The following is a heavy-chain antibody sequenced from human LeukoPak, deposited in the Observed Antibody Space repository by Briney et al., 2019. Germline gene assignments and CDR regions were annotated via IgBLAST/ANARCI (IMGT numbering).Heavy chain of an antibody. V-gene: IGHV4-39*07. J-gene: IGHJ3*02. CDR1: SGSISTSNYY. D-gene: IGHD3-22*01. CDR2: IYYSGST. Sequence: PSETLSLTCTVSSGSISTSNYYWGWIRQPPGKGLEWIGSIYYSGSTYYNPSLKSRVTISVDTSKNQFSLKLSSVTAADTAVYYCARTRDYYDSSGYYGDAFDIWGQGTMVTVSS. CDR3: ARTRDYYDSSGYYGDAFDI.